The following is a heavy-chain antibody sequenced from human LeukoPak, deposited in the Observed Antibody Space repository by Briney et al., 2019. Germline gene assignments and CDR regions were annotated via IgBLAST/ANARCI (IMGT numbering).Heavy chain of an antibody. CDR2: ISGSGSSI. CDR3: VSFYETY. CDR1: GFTFSSYS. J-gene: IGHJ4*02. D-gene: IGHD2/OR15-2a*01. Sequence: PGGSLRLSCAASGFTFSSYSMNWVRQAPGKGLEWVSYISGSGSSIYYADSVKGRFTISRDSAKNSLYLQMNSLRAEDTAVYYCVSFYETYWGRGTLVTVSS. V-gene: IGHV3-48*01.